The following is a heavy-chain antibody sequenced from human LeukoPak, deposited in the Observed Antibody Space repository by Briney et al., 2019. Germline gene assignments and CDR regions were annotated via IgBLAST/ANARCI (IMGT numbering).Heavy chain of an antibody. D-gene: IGHD1-26*01. V-gene: IGHV3-30*19. CDR3: AREKQSGGTPFDY. CDR1: GFTFRSYG. J-gene: IGHJ4*02. Sequence: GGSLRLSCAASGFTFRSYGMHWVRQAPGKGLEWVAVVADDEKTIFYADSLKGRFTVSRDNSKNTVYLQMNSLRDEDTAVYYCAREKQSGGTPFDYWGQGPLVTVSS. CDR2: VADDEKTI.